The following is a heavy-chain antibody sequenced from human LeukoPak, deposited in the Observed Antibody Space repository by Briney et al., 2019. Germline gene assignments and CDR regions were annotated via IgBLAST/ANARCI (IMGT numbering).Heavy chain of an antibody. V-gene: IGHV3-48*01. CDR2: ISSSSATI. CDR1: GFSLSAYN. Sequence: GGSLRLSCEGSGFSLSAYNMNWVRQAPGKGLESVSYISSSSATIFYADSVKGRFTISRDNAKNSLYLQMNSLRPEDTAVYFCARAAANSGGDDAFDIWGQGTMVTVSS. J-gene: IGHJ3*02. CDR3: ARAAANSGGDDAFDI. D-gene: IGHD3-10*01.